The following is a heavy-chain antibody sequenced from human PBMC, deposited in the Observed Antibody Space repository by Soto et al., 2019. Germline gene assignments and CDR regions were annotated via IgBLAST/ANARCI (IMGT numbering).Heavy chain of an antibody. CDR1: GYTFTSYD. V-gene: IGHV1-8*01. CDR3: ARGSGYQLLKYNWFDP. Sequence: QVQLVQSGAEVKKPGASVKVSCKASGYTFTSYDINWVRQATGQGLERMGWMNPNSGNTGYAQKFQGRVTMTRNTSISTAYMELSSLRSEDTAVYYCARGSGYQLLKYNWFDPWGQGTLVTVSS. D-gene: IGHD2-2*01. J-gene: IGHJ5*02. CDR2: MNPNSGNT.